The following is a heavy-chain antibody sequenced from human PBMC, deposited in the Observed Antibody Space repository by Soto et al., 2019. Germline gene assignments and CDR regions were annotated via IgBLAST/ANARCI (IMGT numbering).Heavy chain of an antibody. CDR1: GFTFTSSA. V-gene: IGHV1-58*02. CDR2: IVVGSGNT. Sequence: ASVKVSCKASGFTFTSSAMQWVRQARGQRLEWIGWIVVGSGNTNYAQKFQERVTITRDMSTSTAYMELSSLRSEDTAVYYCAADAYYYDSSGYSRGDYWGQGTLVTVSS. CDR3: AADAYYYDSSGYSRGDY. J-gene: IGHJ4*02. D-gene: IGHD3-22*01.